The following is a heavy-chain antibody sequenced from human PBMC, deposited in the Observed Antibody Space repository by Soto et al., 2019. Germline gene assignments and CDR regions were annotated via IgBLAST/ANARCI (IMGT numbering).Heavy chain of an antibody. D-gene: IGHD4-4*01. J-gene: IGHJ5*01. CDR3: ATTLTTTFWFDS. Sequence: QVQLQESGPGLVKPSETLSLTCTVSGDSVISSSYYWSWVRQPPGKALEWIGYISYSGSTNYNASLKSRVTISIDTSKSQFSLKLSSVTAADTAVYYCATTLTTTFWFDSWGQGALVTVSS. CDR1: GDSVISSSYY. CDR2: ISYSGST. V-gene: IGHV4-61*01.